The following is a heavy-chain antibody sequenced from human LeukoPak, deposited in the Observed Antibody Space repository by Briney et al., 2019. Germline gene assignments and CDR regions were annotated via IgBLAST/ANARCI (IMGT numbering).Heavy chain of an antibody. CDR2: IIPIFGTA. J-gene: IGHJ6*02. V-gene: IGHV1-69*13. CDR3: ARGYHYYYGMDV. CDR1: GGTFSSYA. Sequence: SVKVSCKASGGTFSSYAISWVRQAPRQGLEWMGGIIPIFGTANYAQKFQGRVTITADESTSTAYMELSSLRSEDTAVYYCARGYHYYYGMDVWGQGTTVTVSS.